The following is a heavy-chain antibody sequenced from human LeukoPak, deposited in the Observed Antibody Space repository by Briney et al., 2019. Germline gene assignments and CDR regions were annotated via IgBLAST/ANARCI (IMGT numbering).Heavy chain of an antibody. D-gene: IGHD4-17*01. Sequence: SETLSLTCTVSGGSISSSSYYWGWIRQPPGKGLEWIGSIYYSGSTYYNPSLKSRVTISVDTSKNQFSLKLSSVTAADTAVYCCARDRWGSEVTTINLWFDPWGQGTLVTVSS. V-gene: IGHV4-39*07. CDR2: IYYSGST. CDR3: ARDRWGSEVTTINLWFDP. J-gene: IGHJ5*02. CDR1: GGSISSSSYY.